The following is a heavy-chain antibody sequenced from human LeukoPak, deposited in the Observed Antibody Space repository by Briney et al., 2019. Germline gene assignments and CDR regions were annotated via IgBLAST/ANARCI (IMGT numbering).Heavy chain of an antibody. D-gene: IGHD3-10*01. CDR2: IYYSGST. CDR3: ARDPRYYGSGFDAFDI. Sequence: SETLSLTCSVSGGSISITNYYWGWIRQPPGKGLEWIAYIYYSGSTYYTPSLKSRVTISVDTSKNQFSLILSSVTAADTAVYYCARDPRYYGSGFDAFDIWGQGTMVTVSS. V-gene: IGHV4-39*07. J-gene: IGHJ3*02. CDR1: GGSISITNYY.